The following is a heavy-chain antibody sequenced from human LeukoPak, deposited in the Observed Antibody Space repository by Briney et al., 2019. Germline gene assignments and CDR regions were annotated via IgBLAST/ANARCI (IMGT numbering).Heavy chain of an antibody. V-gene: IGHV3-23*01. J-gene: IGHJ4*02. CDR2: ISGSGGST. CDR1: GFTFSSYA. Sequence: GGSLRLSCAASGFTFSSYAMSWVRQAPGKGLEWVSAISGSGGSTYYADSVKGRFTISRDYSKNTLYLQMNSLRAEDTAVYYCAKEGNDILTGYYIRAPNYFDYWGQGTLVTVSS. CDR3: AKEGNDILTGYYIRAPNYFDY. D-gene: IGHD3-9*01.